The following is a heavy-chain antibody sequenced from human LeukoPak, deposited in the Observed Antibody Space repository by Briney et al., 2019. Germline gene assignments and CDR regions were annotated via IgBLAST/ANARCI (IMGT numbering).Heavy chain of an antibody. D-gene: IGHD6-13*01. CDR1: GGSFSGYY. V-gene: IGHV4-34*01. CDR2: INHSGST. CDR3: ARGRVPPRGVYYYYYGMDV. J-gene: IGHJ6*02. Sequence: SETLSLTCAVYGGSFSGYYWSWIRQPPGKGLEWIGEINHSGSTNYNPSLKSRVTISVDTSKNQFSLKLSSVTAADTAVYYCARGRVPPRGVYYYYYGMDVWGQGTTVTVSS.